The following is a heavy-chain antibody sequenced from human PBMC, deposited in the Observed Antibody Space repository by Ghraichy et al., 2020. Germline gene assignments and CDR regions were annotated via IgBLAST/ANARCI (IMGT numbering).Heavy chain of an antibody. Sequence: GGSLRLSCAASGFAFSSYAINWVRQAPGKGLEWVAVILADGGAKYYADSVKGRFTISRDNSENTLHLQMNSLRAEDTAVYFCARGFWSGHNSGTFDYWGQGTLVTVSS. V-gene: IGHV3-30-3*01. CDR2: ILADGGAK. J-gene: IGHJ4*02. CDR1: GFAFSSYA. D-gene: IGHD3-3*01. CDR3: ARGFWSGHNSGTFDY.